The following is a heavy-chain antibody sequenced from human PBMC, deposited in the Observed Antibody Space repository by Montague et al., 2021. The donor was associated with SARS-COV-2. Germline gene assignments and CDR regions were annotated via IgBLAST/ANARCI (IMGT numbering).Heavy chain of an antibody. J-gene: IGHJ4*02. CDR2: ISSSGSTI. CDR3: ARAGPYVFRPLKYFDY. CDR1: GFTFSSYE. V-gene: IGHV3-48*03. D-gene: IGHD3-16*01. Sequence: SLRLSCAASGFTFSSYEMNWVRQAPGKGLEWVSSISSSGSTIYYADSVKGRFTISRDNSKNSLYLQMNSLRAEDTAVYYCARAGPYVFRPLKYFDYWGQGTRVTVSS.